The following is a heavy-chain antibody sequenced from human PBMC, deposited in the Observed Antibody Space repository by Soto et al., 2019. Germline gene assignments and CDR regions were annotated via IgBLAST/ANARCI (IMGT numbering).Heavy chain of an antibody. CDR3: ARGRVDGGELDL. D-gene: IGHD1-26*01. CDR2: IWYDASNK. Sequence: VQLVESGGGVVQPGRSLRLSCAASGFTFSTYGMYWVRQAPGKGLVWVAVIWYDASNKYYADSVKGRFTISRDNSENTLYLQMNSLRAEDTAVYYCARGRVDGGELDLWGQGTLVTVSS. J-gene: IGHJ4*02. CDR1: GFTFSTYG. V-gene: IGHV3-33*01.